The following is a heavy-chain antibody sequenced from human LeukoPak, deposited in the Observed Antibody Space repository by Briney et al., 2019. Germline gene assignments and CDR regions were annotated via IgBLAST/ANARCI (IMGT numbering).Heavy chain of an antibody. D-gene: IGHD3-22*01. CDR3: AKDLYDSSGSDFDY. J-gene: IGHJ4*02. CDR2: IWYDGSNK. V-gene: IGHV3-30*02. Sequence: GGSLRLSCAASGFTFSSYGMHWVRQAPGKGLEWVAVIWYDGSNKYYADSVKGRFTISRDNSKNTLYLQMNSLRAEDTAVYYCAKDLYDSSGSDFDYWGQGTLVTVSS. CDR1: GFTFSSYG.